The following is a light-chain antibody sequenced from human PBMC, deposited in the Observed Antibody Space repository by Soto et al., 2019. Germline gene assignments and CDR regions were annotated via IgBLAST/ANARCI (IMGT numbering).Light chain of an antibody. J-gene: IGLJ1*01. CDR3: CSYTTSNTRQIV. CDR1: SSDVGGYNY. Sequence: QSALTRASSLSGSPGQSISLSCTGNSSDVGGYNYVSWYQQHPGKAPKFMIYDVSNRPSGVSNRFSGSKSGNTASLTISGLQAEDEADYYCCSYTTSNTRQIVFGTGTKVTVL. CDR2: DVS. V-gene: IGLV2-14*01.